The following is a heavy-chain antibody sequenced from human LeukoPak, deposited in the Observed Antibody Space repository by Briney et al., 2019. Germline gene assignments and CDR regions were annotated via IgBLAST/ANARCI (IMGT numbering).Heavy chain of an antibody. Sequence: PGGSLRLSCAASGFTFSSYSMNWVRQAPGKGLEWVSSISSSSSYIYYADSVKGRFTISRHNAKNSLYLQMNSLRAEDTAVYYCARDPLRWLQSPLWGQGTLVTVSS. CDR3: ARDPLRWLQSPL. CDR2: ISSSSSYI. V-gene: IGHV3-21*01. CDR1: GFTFSSYS. D-gene: IGHD5-24*01. J-gene: IGHJ4*02.